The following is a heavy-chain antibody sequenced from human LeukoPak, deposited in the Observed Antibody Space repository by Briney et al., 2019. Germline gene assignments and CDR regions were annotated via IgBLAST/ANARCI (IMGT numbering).Heavy chain of an antibody. D-gene: IGHD3-16*01. CDR1: GFTFSAYA. J-gene: IGHJ4*02. CDR2: ISAAGGST. CDR3: AKDRDGGSNTRAKGFDY. V-gene: IGHV3-23*01. Sequence: GGSLRLSCAATGFTFSAYAMSWGRQAAGKGLEWVSAISAAGGSTYYGDSVKGRFTISRDNSKSTLYLQMNSLRAEDTAIYYCAKDRDGGSNTRAKGFDYWGQGTLVTVSS.